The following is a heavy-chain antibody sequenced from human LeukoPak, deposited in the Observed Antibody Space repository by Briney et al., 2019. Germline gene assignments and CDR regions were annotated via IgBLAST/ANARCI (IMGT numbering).Heavy chain of an antibody. V-gene: IGHV3-33*08. CDR1: GFTFSNYG. J-gene: IGHJ4*02. Sequence: GGSLRLSCAASGFTFSNYGMHWVRQAPGKGLEWVAVIWYGGSNKYYADSVKGRFTISRDNSKNTLYLQMNSLRAEDTAVYYCARNGFDYWGQGTLVTVSS. CDR3: ARNGFDY. CDR2: IWYGGSNK. D-gene: IGHD2-8*01.